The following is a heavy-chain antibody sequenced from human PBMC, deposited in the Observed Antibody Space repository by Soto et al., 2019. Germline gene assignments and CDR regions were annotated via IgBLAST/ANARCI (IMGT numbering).Heavy chain of an antibody. CDR3: ARGGSSDWQVAFDF. J-gene: IGHJ3*01. V-gene: IGHV4-34*01. Sequence: SETLCITCVVYVGSFSGYFRNWIRQTPGKGLELIGKVNHNGRSNYNPSLKSRVTISLDMSKNQISLKLTSVTAADTAVYYCARGGSSDWQVAFDFWGQGTMVTVSS. CDR1: VGSFSGYF. CDR2: VNHNGRS. D-gene: IGHD6-19*01.